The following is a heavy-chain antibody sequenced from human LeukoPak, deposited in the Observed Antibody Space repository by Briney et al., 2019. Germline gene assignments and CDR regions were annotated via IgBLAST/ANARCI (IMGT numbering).Heavy chain of an antibody. J-gene: IGHJ4*02. CDR3: ARDSSSSGRQEFFDY. Sequence: PSETLSLTCTVSGGSISSGSYYWSWIRQPAGKGLEWIGRIYTSGSTNYNPSLKSRVTISVDRSKNQFSLKLSSVTAADTAVYYCARDSSSSGRQEFFDYWGQGTLVTVSS. V-gene: IGHV4-61*02. D-gene: IGHD6-6*01. CDR1: GGSISSGSYY. CDR2: IYTSGST.